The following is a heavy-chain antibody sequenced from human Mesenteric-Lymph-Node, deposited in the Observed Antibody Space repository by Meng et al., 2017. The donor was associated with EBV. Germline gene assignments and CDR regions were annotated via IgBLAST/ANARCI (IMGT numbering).Heavy chain of an antibody. V-gene: IGHV4-34*01. Sequence: QVQLQPWGVGLLKPSETLSLTCAVYGGSFSGYYWSWIRQPPGKGLEWIGEINHSGSTNYNPSLKSRVTISVDTSKNQFSLKLSSVTAADTAVYYCARGDTMVQGGFDYWGQGTLVTVSS. J-gene: IGHJ4*02. D-gene: IGHD3-10*01. CDR2: INHSGST. CDR1: GGSFSGYY. CDR3: ARGDTMVQGGFDY.